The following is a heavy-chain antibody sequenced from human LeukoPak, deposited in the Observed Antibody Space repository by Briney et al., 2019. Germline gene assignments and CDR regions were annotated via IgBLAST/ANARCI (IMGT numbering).Heavy chain of an antibody. J-gene: IGHJ5*02. CDR1: GGSISSSSYY. V-gene: IGHV4-39*01. D-gene: IGHD2-21*01. CDR2: IYYSGSS. Sequence: SETLSLTCTASGGSISSSSYYWGWIRQPPGKELEWIVSIYYSGSSYYNPSLKSRVTISVDTSKNQFSLKLSSVTAADTAVYNCARHVGMIWFDPWGQGTLVTVSS. CDR3: ARHVGMIWFDP.